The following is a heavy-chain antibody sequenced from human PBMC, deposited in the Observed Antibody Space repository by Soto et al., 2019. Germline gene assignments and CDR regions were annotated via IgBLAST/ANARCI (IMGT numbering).Heavy chain of an antibody. D-gene: IGHD5-12*01. CDR2: INDISNAI. Sequence: EVQLVESGRGWVQPGGSLRLSCTASGFTFTDHSMNWVRHAPGKGLEWLSYINDISNAIHYADSVKGRFAMSRDNAKKSVFLQMNSLRVEDTGVYYCARDRPTTFSADLWGQGTVVTVSS. CDR1: GFTFTDHS. J-gene: IGHJ3*01. CDR3: ARDRPTTFSADL. V-gene: IGHV3-48*04.